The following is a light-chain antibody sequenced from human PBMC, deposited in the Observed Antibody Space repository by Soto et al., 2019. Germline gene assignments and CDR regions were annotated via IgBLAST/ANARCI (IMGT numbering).Light chain of an antibody. CDR1: NSDVGGYNY. Sequence: QSVLTQPASVSGSPGQSITISCTGTNSDVGGYNYVSWYQQHPGKAPKLMIYEVSYRPSGASNRFSGSKSGNTASLTISGLQAEDEAHYYCSLYTSSSTYVFGTGTKVTVL. J-gene: IGLJ1*01. CDR3: SLYTSSSTYV. CDR2: EVS. V-gene: IGLV2-14*01.